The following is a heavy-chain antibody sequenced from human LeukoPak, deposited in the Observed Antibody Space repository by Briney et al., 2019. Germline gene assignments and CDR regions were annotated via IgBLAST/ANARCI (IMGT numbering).Heavy chain of an antibody. CDR3: ARDGPLLWFGEPLYYFDY. D-gene: IGHD3-10*01. J-gene: IGHJ4*02. V-gene: IGHV3-43*01. CDR1: GFTFDDYT. Sequence: GGSLRLSCAASGFTFDDYTMHWVRQAPGKGLEWVSLISWDGGSTYYADSVKGRFTISRDNSKNTLYLQMNSLRAEDTAVYYCARDGPLLWFGEPLYYFDYWGQGTLVTVSS. CDR2: ISWDGGST.